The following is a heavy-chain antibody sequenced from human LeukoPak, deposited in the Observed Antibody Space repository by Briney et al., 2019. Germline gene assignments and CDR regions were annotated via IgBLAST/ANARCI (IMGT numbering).Heavy chain of an antibody. CDR1: GYTFTTYD. D-gene: IGHD6-19*01. CDR2: MNPNGGNT. Sequence: ASVKVSCKASGYTFTTYDISWVRQATGQGLEWMGWMNPNGGNTGYTQKFQCRVTMTRNTSISTAYMELSSLRSEDTAVYYCARGRGSGHKENWFDPWGQGTLVTVSS. V-gene: IGHV1-8*01. CDR3: ARGRGSGHKENWFDP. J-gene: IGHJ5*02.